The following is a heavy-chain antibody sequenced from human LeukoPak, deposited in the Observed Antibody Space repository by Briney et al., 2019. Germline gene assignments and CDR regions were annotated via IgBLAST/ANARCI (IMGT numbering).Heavy chain of an antibody. CDR3: AKDRSTMIVVDTFDY. Sequence: GGSLRLSCAASGFTFSSYAMHWVRQAPGKGLEWVAVISYDGSNKYYADSVKGRFTISRDNSKNTLYLQMNSLRAEDTAVYYCAKDRSTMIVVDTFDYWGQGTLVTVSS. CDR1: GFTFSSYA. J-gene: IGHJ4*02. V-gene: IGHV3-30-3*01. D-gene: IGHD3-22*01. CDR2: ISYDGSNK.